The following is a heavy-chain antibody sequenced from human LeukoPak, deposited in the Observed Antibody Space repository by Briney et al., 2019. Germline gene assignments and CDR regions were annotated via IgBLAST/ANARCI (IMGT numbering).Heavy chain of an antibody. CDR2: IIPILGIA. V-gene: IGHV1-69*04. CDR1: GGTFSSYA. J-gene: IGHJ4*02. D-gene: IGHD3-22*01. CDR3: ASSGPYYDSSGYKY. Sequence: RASVKVSCKASGGTFSSYAISWVRQAPGQGLEWMGRIIPILGIANYAQKFQGRVTITADKSTSTAYMELSSLRSEDTAVYYCASSGPYYDSSGYKYWGQGTLVTVSS.